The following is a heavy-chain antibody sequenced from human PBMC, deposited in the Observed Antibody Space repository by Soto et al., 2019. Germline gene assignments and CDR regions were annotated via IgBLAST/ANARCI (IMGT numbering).Heavy chain of an antibody. Sequence: QVQLQESGPGLVKPSQTLSLTCTVSGGSISSGGYFWSWIRQHPGKGLEWIGFIYYSGSTYYNPSLKSRVTISVDTSKNQFSLKLSSVTAADTAVYYCAREGAAPYYNSGMDVWGQGTTVTVSS. D-gene: IGHD6-6*01. CDR1: GGSISSGGYF. V-gene: IGHV4-31*03. CDR3: AREGAAPYYNSGMDV. J-gene: IGHJ6*02. CDR2: IYYSGST.